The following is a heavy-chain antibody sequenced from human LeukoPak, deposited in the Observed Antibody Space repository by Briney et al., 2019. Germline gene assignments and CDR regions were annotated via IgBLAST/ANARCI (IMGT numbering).Heavy chain of an antibody. Sequence: PSETLSLTCTVSGGSISSYYWSWIRQPPGKGLEWIGYIYYSGSTNYNPSLKSRVTISVDTSKNQFSLKLSSVTAADTAVYYCARAGMVVALDYWGQGTLVTVSS. CDR3: ARAGMVVALDY. CDR1: GGSISSYY. CDR2: IYYSGST. V-gene: IGHV4-59*01. D-gene: IGHD3-22*01. J-gene: IGHJ4*02.